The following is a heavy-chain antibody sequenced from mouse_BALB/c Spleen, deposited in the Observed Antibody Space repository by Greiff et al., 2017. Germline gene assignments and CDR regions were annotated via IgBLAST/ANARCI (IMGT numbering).Heavy chain of an antibody. CDR1: GFTFSSFG. CDR3: ARVHQLGSCDY. J-gene: IGHJ2*01. D-gene: IGHD4-1*02. Sequence: EVQLVESGGGLVQPGGSRKLSCAASGFTFSSFGMHWVRQAPEKGLEWVAYISSGSSTIYYADTVKGRFTITRDNPKNTLFLQMTSLRSEDTAMYYCARVHQLGSCDYWGQGTTLTVSS. V-gene: IGHV5-17*02. CDR2: ISSGSSTI.